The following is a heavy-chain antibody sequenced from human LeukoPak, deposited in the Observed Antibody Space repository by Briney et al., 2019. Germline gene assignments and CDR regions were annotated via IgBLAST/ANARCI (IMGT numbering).Heavy chain of an antibody. V-gene: IGHV3-21*01. J-gene: IGHJ4*02. CDR3: ARDRGIYRAVASDY. Sequence: PGGSLRLSCAASGFTFSPYNMNWVRQAPGKGLEWVSAISSSSSYIYYADSVKGRFTISRDNAKNSLYLQMNSLRAEDTAVYYCARDRGIYRAVASDYWGQGTLVTVSS. CDR2: ISSSSSYI. D-gene: IGHD6-19*01. CDR1: GFTFSPYN.